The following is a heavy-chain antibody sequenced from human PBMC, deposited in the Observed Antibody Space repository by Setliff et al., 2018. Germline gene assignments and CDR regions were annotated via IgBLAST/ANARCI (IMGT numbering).Heavy chain of an antibody. CDR1: GGSISSGDYY. CDR3: ASCSQNYYGSGSYTLDAFDI. J-gene: IGHJ3*02. CDR2: IYYSGST. V-gene: IGHV4-30-4*08. Sequence: SETLSLTCTVSGGSISSGDYYWSWIRQPPGKGLEWIGYIYYSGSTYYNPSLKSRVTRSVDTSKNQFSLKLSSVTAADTAVYYCASCSQNYYGSGSYTLDAFDIWGQGTMVTVSS. D-gene: IGHD3-10*01.